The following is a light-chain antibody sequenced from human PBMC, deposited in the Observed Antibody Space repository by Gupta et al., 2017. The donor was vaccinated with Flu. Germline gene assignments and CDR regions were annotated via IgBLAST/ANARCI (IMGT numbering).Light chain of an antibody. Sequence: GQRVTISCTGSSSNIGAGYDVHWYQQLPGTAPKLLIYGNSNRPSGVPDRFSGSKSGTSVSLAITGLQAEDEADYYCQSYDSSLSGVFGGGTKLTVL. CDR1: SSNIGAGYD. J-gene: IGLJ3*02. CDR2: GNS. CDR3: QSYDSSLSGV. V-gene: IGLV1-40*01.